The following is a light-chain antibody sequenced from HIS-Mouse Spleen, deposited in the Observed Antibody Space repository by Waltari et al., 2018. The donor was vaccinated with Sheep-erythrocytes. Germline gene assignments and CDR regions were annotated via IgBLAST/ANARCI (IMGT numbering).Light chain of an antibody. V-gene: IGLV2-11*01. CDR2: DVS. Sequence: QSALTQPRSVSGSPGPSVTISCTGTSSYVGGYNYVSWYQQHPGKAPNLRIYDVSKWPSGVPDRFSGSKSGNTASLTISGLQAEDEADYYCCSYAGSYNHVFATGTKVTVL. J-gene: IGLJ1*01. CDR1: SSYVGGYNY. CDR3: CSYAGSYNHV.